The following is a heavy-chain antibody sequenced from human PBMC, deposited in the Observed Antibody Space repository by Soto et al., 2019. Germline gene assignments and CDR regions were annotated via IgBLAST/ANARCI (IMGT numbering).Heavy chain of an antibody. CDR2: IIPIFGTA. CDR3: ARDFGDSSGYYMFDY. Sequence: GASVKVSCKASGGTFSSYAISWVRQAPGQGLEWMGGIIPIFGTANYAQKFQGRVTTTADESTSTAYMELSSLRSEDTAVYYCARDFGDSSGYYMFDYWGQGTLVTVSS. J-gene: IGHJ4*02. D-gene: IGHD3-22*01. V-gene: IGHV1-69*13. CDR1: GGTFSSYA.